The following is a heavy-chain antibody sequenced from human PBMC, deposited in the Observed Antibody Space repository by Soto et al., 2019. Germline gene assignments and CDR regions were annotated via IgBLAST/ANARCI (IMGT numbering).Heavy chain of an antibody. CDR2: INGGGDVI. D-gene: IGHD1-26*01. CDR1: GFTFSDYY. J-gene: IGHJ4*02. Sequence: PGGSLRLSCVASGFTFSDYYMTGIRQAPGKGPEWISYINGGGDVIAYADSVKGRFTISRDNARRSVYLQMNSLTVDDTAVYYCSRDPRLVDYWGQGTLVTVSS. CDR3: SRDPRLVDY. V-gene: IGHV3-11*01.